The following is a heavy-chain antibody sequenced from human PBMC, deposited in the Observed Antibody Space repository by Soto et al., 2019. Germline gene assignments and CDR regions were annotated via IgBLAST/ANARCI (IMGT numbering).Heavy chain of an antibody. J-gene: IGHJ6*02. CDR3: ARDRGYDAHDYYYNAMAF. V-gene: IGHV3-21*01. CDR2: IRGFSPYT. CDR1: GFTFRTYT. D-gene: IGHD2-15*01. Sequence: GGSLRLSCISSGFTFRTYTMNWVRQAPGKGLEWVSGIRGFSPYTFYAESVKGRFTISRDNAKNSLYLQMNSLRAEDTAVYYCARDRGYDAHDYYYNAMAFWGQGTTVTVSS.